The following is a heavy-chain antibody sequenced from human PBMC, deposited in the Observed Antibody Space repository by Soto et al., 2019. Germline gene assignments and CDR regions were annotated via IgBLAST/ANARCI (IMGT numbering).Heavy chain of an antibody. Sequence: SETLSLTCTVSGGSISSGGYYWSWIRQHPGKGLEWIGYIYYSGSTYYNPSLKSRVTKSVDTSKNQFSLKLSSVTAADTAVYYCARSNYYDSSGYFYFDYWGQGTLVTVSS. CDR3: ARSNYYDSSGYFYFDY. CDR1: GGSISSGGYY. V-gene: IGHV4-31*03. CDR2: IYYSGST. J-gene: IGHJ4*02. D-gene: IGHD3-22*01.